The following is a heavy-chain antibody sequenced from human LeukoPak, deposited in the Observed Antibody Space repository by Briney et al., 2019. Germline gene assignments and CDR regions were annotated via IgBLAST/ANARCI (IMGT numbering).Heavy chain of an antibody. J-gene: IGHJ5*02. CDR1: GGSISSYY. CDR2: IYYSGST. V-gene: IGHV4-59*12. Sequence: SETLSLTCTVSGGSISSYYWSWIRQPPGRGLEWIGYIYYSGSTNYNPSLKSRVTISVDTSKNQFSLKLSSVTAADTAVYYCARGEPHYYYDSSGYYYPWGQGTLVTVSS. CDR3: ARGEPHYYYDSSGYYYP. D-gene: IGHD3-22*01.